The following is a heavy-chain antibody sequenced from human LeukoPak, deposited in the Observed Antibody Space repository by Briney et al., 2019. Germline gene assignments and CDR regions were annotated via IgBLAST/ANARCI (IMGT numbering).Heavy chain of an antibody. V-gene: IGHV1-2*02. D-gene: IGHD2-2*01. CDR3: ARDAESSTSPYYYYYYMDV. Sequence: GASVKVSCKASGYTFTGYYMHWVRQAPGQGLEWMGWINPNSGGTNYAQKFQGRVTMTRDTSISTAYMELSRLRSDGTAVYYCARDAESSTSPYYYYYYMDVWGKGTTVTVSS. CDR2: INPNSGGT. CDR1: GYTFTGYY. J-gene: IGHJ6*03.